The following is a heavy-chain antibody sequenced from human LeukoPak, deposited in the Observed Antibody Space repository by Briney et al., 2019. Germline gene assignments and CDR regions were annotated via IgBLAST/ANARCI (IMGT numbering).Heavy chain of an antibody. CDR1: GGTFSSYA. Sequence: VSVNVSCKASGGTFSSYAISWVRQAPGQGLEWMGWINPNSGGTNYAQKFQGRVTMTRDTSISTAYMELSRLRSDDTAVYYCARSEYLRFLEWLNWFDPWGQGTLVTVSS. CDR2: INPNSGGT. CDR3: ARSEYLRFLEWLNWFDP. D-gene: IGHD3-3*01. V-gene: IGHV1-2*02. J-gene: IGHJ5*02.